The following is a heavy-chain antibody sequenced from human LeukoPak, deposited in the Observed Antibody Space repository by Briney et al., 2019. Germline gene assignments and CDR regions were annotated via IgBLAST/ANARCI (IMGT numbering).Heavy chain of an antibody. Sequence: PGGSLRLSCAASGFTFSSYAMSWVRQAPGKGLEWVSAISGSGGSTYYADSVKGRFTISRDNSKNTLYLQMNSLRAEDTAVYYCAKTSPIYYGSGSHIPDSGYDYWGQGTLVTVSS. CDR3: AKTSPIYYGSGSHIPDSGYDY. V-gene: IGHV3-23*01. D-gene: IGHD3-10*01. CDR1: GFTFSSYA. J-gene: IGHJ4*02. CDR2: ISGSGGST.